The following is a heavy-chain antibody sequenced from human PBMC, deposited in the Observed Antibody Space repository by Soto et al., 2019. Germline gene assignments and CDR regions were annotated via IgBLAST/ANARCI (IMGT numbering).Heavy chain of an antibody. D-gene: IGHD1-26*01. J-gene: IGHJ6*02. CDR3: ARDYSGSYYYYYYYGMDV. Sequence: SETLSLTCAVSGGSISSSNWWSWVRQPPGKGLEWIGEIYHSGSTNYNPSLKSRVTISVDKSKNQFSLKLSSVTAADTAVYYCARDYSGSYYYYYYYGMDVWGQGTTVT. CDR2: IYHSGST. V-gene: IGHV4-4*02. CDR1: GGSISSSNW.